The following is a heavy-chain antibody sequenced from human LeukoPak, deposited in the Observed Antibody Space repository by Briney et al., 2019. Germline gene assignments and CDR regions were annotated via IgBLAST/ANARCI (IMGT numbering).Heavy chain of an antibody. CDR1: GGSISSNY. Sequence: PSETLSLTCTVSGGSISSNYWGWIRQPPGKRLEWIGYIDYRGTTNYNPSLKSRVTISVDTSKNQFSLNLNSETAADTAVYYCARRYNRGSLDFWGQGTLATVSS. J-gene: IGHJ4*02. CDR2: IDYRGTT. CDR3: ARRYNRGSLDF. V-gene: IGHV4-59*08. D-gene: IGHD6-19*01.